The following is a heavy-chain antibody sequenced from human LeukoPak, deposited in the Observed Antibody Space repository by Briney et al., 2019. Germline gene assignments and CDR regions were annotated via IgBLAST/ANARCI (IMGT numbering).Heavy chain of an antibody. CDR2: ISAYNGNT. CDR3: GRAHYYGSRDTVWY. D-gene: IGHD3-22*01. Sequence: ASVKVSCKASGYTFTSYGISWVRQAPGQGLEWMGWISAYNGNTNYAQKLQGRVTMTTDTSTSTAYMELSSVRSDDTAVYYCGRAHYYGSRDTVWYWGQGTPVTVSS. CDR1: GYTFTSYG. J-gene: IGHJ4*02. V-gene: IGHV1-18*01.